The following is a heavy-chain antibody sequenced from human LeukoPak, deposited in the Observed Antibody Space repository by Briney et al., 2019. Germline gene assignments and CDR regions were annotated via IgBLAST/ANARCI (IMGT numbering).Heavy chain of an antibody. CDR2: IYYSGST. CDR1: GGTISSYY. J-gene: IGHJ4*02. CDR3: ARGRGQYYGSGSLYYFDY. D-gene: IGHD3-10*01. Sequence: PSETLSLTCTVSGGTISSYYWSWIRQPPRKGLEWVGYIYYSGSTNYNRSLKRRVTISVDTSKNQFSLKLSSVTAADTAVYYCARGRGQYYGSGSLYYFDYWGQGTLVTVSS. V-gene: IGHV4-59*01.